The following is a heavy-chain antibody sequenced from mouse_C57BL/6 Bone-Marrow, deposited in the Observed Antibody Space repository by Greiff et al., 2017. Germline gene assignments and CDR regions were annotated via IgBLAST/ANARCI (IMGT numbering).Heavy chain of an antibody. CDR2: INPTDSGT. V-gene: IGHV1-53*01. Sequence: QVQLKQPGTELVKPGASVKLSCKASGYTFTSYWMHWVKQRPGQGLEWIGNINPTDSGTNYNQKFKSKATLTVDKSSSTAYMQLSSLTSEDSAVYYCATFYYYSQFAYWGQGTLVTVSA. D-gene: IGHD2-12*01. CDR1: GYTFTSYW. J-gene: IGHJ3*01. CDR3: ATFYYYSQFAY.